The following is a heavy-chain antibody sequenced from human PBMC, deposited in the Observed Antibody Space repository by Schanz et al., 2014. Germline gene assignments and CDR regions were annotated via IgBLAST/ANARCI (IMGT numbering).Heavy chain of an antibody. D-gene: IGHD2-21*02. V-gene: IGHV3-9*01. CDR1: GFPFVDHP. CDR2: ISWNSGNI. CDR3: AKVQTHTLYGGNSCFDY. Sequence: EVQLVESGGGLVQPGGPLELSVAPPGFPFVDHPIHWVRQFPGKGLEWVSGISWNSGNIAYADSVKGRFTISRDNAKNSLYLQMNSLRPEDTALYYCAKVQTHTLYGGNSCFDYWGQGTLVTVSS. J-gene: IGHJ4*02.